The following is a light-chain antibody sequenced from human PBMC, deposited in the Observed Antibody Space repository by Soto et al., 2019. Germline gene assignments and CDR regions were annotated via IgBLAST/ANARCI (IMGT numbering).Light chain of an antibody. Sequence: DIQMTQSPFSLSASVGDRVTITCRASQGISTYLVWYQQRQGRAPKLLIYDASSLLSGVPSRFSGSGSGTDFTLTISSLQPEDFATYYCQQSYRTPYTFGQGTKLETK. CDR1: QGISTY. CDR3: QQSYRTPYT. V-gene: IGKV1-39*01. CDR2: DAS. J-gene: IGKJ2*01.